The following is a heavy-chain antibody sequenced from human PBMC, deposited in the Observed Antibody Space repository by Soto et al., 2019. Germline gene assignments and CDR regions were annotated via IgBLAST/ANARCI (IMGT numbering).Heavy chain of an antibody. J-gene: IGHJ5*02. CDR2: IRSKAYGGTT. V-gene: IGHV3-49*03. CDR1: GFTFGDYA. D-gene: IGHD3-22*01. CDR3: TTNYYDSSGYDSWFDP. Sequence: PGGSLRLSCTASGFTFGDYAMSWFRQAPGKGLEWVGFIRSKAYGGTTVYAASVKGRFTISRDDSKSIAYLQMNSLKTEDTAVYYCTTNYYDSSGYDSWFDPWGQGTLVTVS.